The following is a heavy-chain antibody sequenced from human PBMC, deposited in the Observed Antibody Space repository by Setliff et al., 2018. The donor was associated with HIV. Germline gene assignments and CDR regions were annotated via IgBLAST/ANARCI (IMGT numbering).Heavy chain of an antibody. CDR2: IIPIFGST. J-gene: IGHJ2*01. CDR3: ARDDHYCDMGSILSDWYFDL. D-gene: IGHD3-22*01. V-gene: IGHV1-69*13. Sequence: SVKVSCKASGGTFSNYGFKYGISWVRQAPGQGLEWMGGIIPIFGSTKYAEKFRDRVTITADESSYTAEMELSSLTSEDTAVYYCARDDHYCDMGSILSDWYFDLWGRGTLVTVSS. CDR1: GGTFSNYGFKYG.